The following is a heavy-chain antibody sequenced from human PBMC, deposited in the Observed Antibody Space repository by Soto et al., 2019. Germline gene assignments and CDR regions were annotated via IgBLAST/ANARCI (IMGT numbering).Heavy chain of an antibody. CDR1: GYTFTSYA. CDR3: ARVGLGTIYYYGSGSYYKYYFDY. CDR2: INAGNGNT. J-gene: IGHJ4*02. Sequence: ASVKVSCKASGYTFTSYAMHWVRQAPGQRLEWMGWINAGNGNTKYSQKFQGRVTITRDTSASTAYMELSRLRSDDTAVYYCARVGLGTIYYYGSGSYYKYYFDYWGQGTLVTVSA. V-gene: IGHV1-3*01. D-gene: IGHD3-10*01.